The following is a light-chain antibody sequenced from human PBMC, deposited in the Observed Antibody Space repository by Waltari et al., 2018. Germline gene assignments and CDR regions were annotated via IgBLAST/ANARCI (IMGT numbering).Light chain of an antibody. Sequence: DIQMTQSPSSLSASVGDRVTITCRASENVNNYLNWYQQKPGKAPKLLIYKASNLQSGVPSRFSGSGSGADYTFTISSLQSEDVATYYCQHGYGTPRTFGQGTKVEIK. CDR1: ENVNNY. J-gene: IGKJ1*01. CDR2: KAS. V-gene: IGKV1-39*01. CDR3: QHGYGTPRT.